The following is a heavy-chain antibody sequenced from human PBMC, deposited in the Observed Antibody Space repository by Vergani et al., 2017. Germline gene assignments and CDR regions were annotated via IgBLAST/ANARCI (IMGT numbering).Heavy chain of an antibody. D-gene: IGHD3-10*01. CDR2: ISSSGSTI. J-gene: IGHJ4*02. CDR1: GFTFSSYS. CDR3: ARDGYYYGSGFDY. Sequence: EVQLVESGGGLVKPGGSLRLSCAASGFTFSSYSMNWVRQAPGKGLEWVSSISSSGSTIYYADSVKGRFTISRDNAKNSLYLQMNSLRAEDTAVYYCARDGYYYGSGFDYWGQGTLVTVSS. V-gene: IGHV3-21*04.